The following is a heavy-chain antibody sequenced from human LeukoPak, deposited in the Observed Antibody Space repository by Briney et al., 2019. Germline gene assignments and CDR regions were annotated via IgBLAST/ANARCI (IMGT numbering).Heavy chain of an antibody. J-gene: IGHJ4*02. Sequence: GGSLRLSCAASGFTFSSYSMNWVRQAPGKGLEWVSYISSSSSTIYYADSVKGRFTISRDNAKNSLYLQMNSLRAEDTAVYYCARDGVAKVGATTFLDYWGQGTLVTVSS. CDR2: ISSSSSTI. D-gene: IGHD1-26*01. CDR1: GFTFSSYS. CDR3: ARDGVAKVGATTFLDY. V-gene: IGHV3-48*01.